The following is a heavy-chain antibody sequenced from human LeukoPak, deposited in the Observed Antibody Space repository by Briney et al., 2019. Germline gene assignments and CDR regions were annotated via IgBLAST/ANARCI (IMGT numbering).Heavy chain of an antibody. D-gene: IGHD1-26*01. J-gene: IGHJ4*02. CDR2: IIPIFGTA. V-gene: IGHV1-69*13. CDR1: GGTFSSYA. CDR3: ARVIVGAAYFDY. Sequence: GASVKVCCTASGGTFSSYAISWVRQAPGQGLEWMGGIIPIFGTANYAQKFQGRVTITADESTSTAYMELSSLRSEDTAVYYCARVIVGAAYFDYWGQGTLVTVSS.